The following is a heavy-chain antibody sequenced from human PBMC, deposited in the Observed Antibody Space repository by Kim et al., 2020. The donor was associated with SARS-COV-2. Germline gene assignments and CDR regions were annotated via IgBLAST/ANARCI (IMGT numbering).Heavy chain of an antibody. V-gene: IGHV4-34*01. CDR1: GGSFSGYY. D-gene: IGHD5-18*01. J-gene: IGHJ4*02. CDR2: INHSGST. CDR3: ARVQWIQTDIDY. Sequence: SETLSLTCAVYGGSFSGYYWSWIRQPPGKGLEWIGEINHSGSTNYNPSLKSRVTISVDTSKNQFSLKLSSVTAADTAVYYCARVQWIQTDIDYWGQGTLVTVSS.